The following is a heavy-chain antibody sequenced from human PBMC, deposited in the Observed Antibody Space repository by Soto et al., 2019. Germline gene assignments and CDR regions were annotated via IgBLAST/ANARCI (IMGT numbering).Heavy chain of an antibody. CDR1: GFTFDDYA. CDR2: ISGSGATT. CDR3: AKLRYFDWSAYNWFEY. Sequence: GGSLRLSCAASGFTFDDYAMHWVRQAPGKGLEWVSGISGSGATTSYADSVKGRFTVSRDNSKNTLYLQMYSLRVEDTAVYRCAKLRYFDWSAYNWFEYWGQGTPVTVSS. V-gene: IGHV3-23*01. D-gene: IGHD3-9*01. J-gene: IGHJ5*01.